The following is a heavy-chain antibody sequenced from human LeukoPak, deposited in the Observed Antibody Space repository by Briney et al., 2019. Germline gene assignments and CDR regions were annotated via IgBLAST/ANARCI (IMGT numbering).Heavy chain of an antibody. CDR2: ISYDGSNK. D-gene: IGHD6-13*01. J-gene: IGHJ3*02. Sequence: PGGSLRLSCAASGFTFSSYAMHWVRQAPDKGLEWVAFISYDGSNKYYADSVKGRFTISRDNSKNTLYLQMNSLRAEDTAVYYCARVHSSSWYGAFDIWGQGTMVTVSS. CDR1: GFTFSSYA. V-gene: IGHV3-30-3*01. CDR3: ARVHSSSWYGAFDI.